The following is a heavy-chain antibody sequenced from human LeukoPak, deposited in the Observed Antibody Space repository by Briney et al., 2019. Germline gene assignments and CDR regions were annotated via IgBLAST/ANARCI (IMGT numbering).Heavy chain of an antibody. CDR1: GYTFTSYY. J-gene: IGHJ5*02. CDR2: INPSGGST. Sequence: ASVKVSCKASGYTFTSYYMHWVRQAPGQGLEWMGIINPSGGSTSYAQKLQGRVTMTTDTSTSTAYMELRSLRSDDTAVYYCARAGFWSGYLNWFDPWGQGTLVTVSS. CDR3: ARAGFWSGYLNWFDP. V-gene: IGHV1-46*01. D-gene: IGHD3-3*01.